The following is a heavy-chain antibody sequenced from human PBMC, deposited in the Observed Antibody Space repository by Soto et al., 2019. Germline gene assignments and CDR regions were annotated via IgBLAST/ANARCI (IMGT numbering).Heavy chain of an antibody. CDR1: GFTFSSYG. Sequence: QVQLVESGGGVVQPGRSLRLSCAASGFTFSSYGMHWVRQAPGKGLEWVAVISYDGSNKYYADSVKGRFTISRDNSKNTLYLQMNSLRAEDTAVYYCAKPWAPFGRYYGMDVWGQGTTVTVSS. CDR3: AKPWAPFGRYYGMDV. CDR2: ISYDGSNK. D-gene: IGHD3-10*01. J-gene: IGHJ6*02. V-gene: IGHV3-30*18.